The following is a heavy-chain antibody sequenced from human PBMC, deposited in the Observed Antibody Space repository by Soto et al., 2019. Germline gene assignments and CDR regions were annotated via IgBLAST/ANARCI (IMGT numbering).Heavy chain of an antibody. D-gene: IGHD6-13*01. J-gene: IGHJ5*02. V-gene: IGHV1-8*02. CDR2: MNPNSGNT. Sequence: ASVKVSCKASGYTFTNHYIHWVRQAPGQGLEWKGWMNPNSGNTGYAQKFQGRVTMTRNTSISTAYMELSSLRSEDTAVYYCARERSAAGTGWFDPWGQGTLVTVSS. CDR3: ARERSAAGTGWFDP. CDR1: GYTFTNHY.